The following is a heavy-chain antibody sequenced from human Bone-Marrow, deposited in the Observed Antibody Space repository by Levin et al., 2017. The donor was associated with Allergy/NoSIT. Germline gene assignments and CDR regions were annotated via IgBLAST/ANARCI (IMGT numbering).Heavy chain of an antibody. CDR2: ISSSSSYI. CDR3: ARALWEVPAAIPSYYYYYMDG. J-gene: IGHJ6*03. D-gene: IGHD2-2*01. V-gene: IGHV3-21*01. Sequence: SCAASGFTFSSYSMNWVRQAPGKGLEWVSSISSSSSYIYYADSVKGRFTISRDNAKNSLYLQMNSLRAEDTAVYYCARALWEVPAAIPSYYYYYMDGWGKGTTVTVSS. CDR1: GFTFSSYS.